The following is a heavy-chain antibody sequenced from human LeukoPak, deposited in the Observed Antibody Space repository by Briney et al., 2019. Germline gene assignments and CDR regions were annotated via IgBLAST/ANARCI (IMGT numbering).Heavy chain of an antibody. V-gene: IGHV1-18*01. CDR2: ISAYNGNT. J-gene: IGHJ4*02. CDR1: GYTFTSYG. CDR3: ARDGRFLEWSAKDFDY. Sequence: ASVKVSCKASGYTFTSYGISWVRQAPGQGLEWLGWISAYNGNTNYAQKLQGRVTMTTDTSTSTAYMELRSLRSDDTAVYYCARDGRFLEWSAKDFDYWGQGTLVTVSS. D-gene: IGHD3-3*01.